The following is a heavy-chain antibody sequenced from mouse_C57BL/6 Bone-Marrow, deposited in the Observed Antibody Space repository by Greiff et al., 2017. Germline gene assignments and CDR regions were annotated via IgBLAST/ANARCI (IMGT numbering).Heavy chain of an antibody. J-gene: IGHJ2*01. CDR1: GYTFTSYG. D-gene: IGHD2-5*01. Sequence: LQESGAELARPGASVKLSCKASGYTFTSYGISWVKQRTGPGLEWIGEIYPRSGNTYYNEKFKGKATLTADKSSSTAYMELRSLTSEDSAVYFWASRGTGYSNFFDYWGQGTTLTVSS. CDR3: ASRGTGYSNFFDY. V-gene: IGHV1-81*01. CDR2: IYPRSGNT.